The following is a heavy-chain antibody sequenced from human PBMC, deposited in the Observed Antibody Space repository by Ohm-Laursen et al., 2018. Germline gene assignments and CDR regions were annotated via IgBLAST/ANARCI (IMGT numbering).Heavy chain of an antibody. CDR2: ISSSSSYI. CDR1: GFTFSSYS. CDR3: AREGNWYFDL. J-gene: IGHJ2*01. V-gene: IGHV3-21*01. Sequence: SLRLSCSASGFTFSSYSMNWVRQAPGKGLEWVSSISSSSSYIYYADSVKGRFTISRDNAKNSLYLHINSLRAEDTAVYYCAREGNWYFDLWGRGTLVTVSS. D-gene: IGHD3-10*01.